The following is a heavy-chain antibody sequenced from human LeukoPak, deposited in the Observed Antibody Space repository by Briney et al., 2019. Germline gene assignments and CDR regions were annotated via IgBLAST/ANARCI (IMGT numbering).Heavy chain of an antibody. CDR3: AKGETAAGNAFDI. D-gene: IGHD6-13*01. J-gene: IGHJ3*02. Sequence: PSETLSLTCTVSGGSISSYYWSWIRQPPGKGLEWIGYIYYSGSTNYNPSLKSRVTISVDTSKNQFSLKLSSVTAADTAVYYCAKGETAAGNAFDIWGQGTMVTVSS. CDR1: GGSISSYY. CDR2: IYYSGST. V-gene: IGHV4-59*01.